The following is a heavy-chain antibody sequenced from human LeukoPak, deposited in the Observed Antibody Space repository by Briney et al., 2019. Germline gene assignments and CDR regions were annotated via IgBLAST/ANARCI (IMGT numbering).Heavy chain of an antibody. CDR3: ARQWGRIRLGELSSIDY. D-gene: IGHD3-16*02. CDR1: GGPISSSSYY. V-gene: IGHV4-39*01. CDR2: MYYSGST. J-gene: IGHJ4*02. Sequence: SETLSLTCTVSGGPISSSSYYWGWIRQPPGKGLEWIGSMYYSGSTYYNPSLKSRVTISVDTSKNQFSLKLSSVTAADTAVYYCARQWGRIRLGELSSIDYWGQGTLVTVSS.